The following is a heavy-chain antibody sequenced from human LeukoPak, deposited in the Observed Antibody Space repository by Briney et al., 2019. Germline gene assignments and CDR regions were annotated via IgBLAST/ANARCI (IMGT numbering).Heavy chain of an antibody. V-gene: IGHV3-11*06. Sequence: GGSLRLSCAASGFTFRDYYMSWIRQAPGKGLEWVSYISSSSSYTNYADSVKGRFTISRDNAKNSLYLQMNSLRAEDTAVYYCARVEGDCGSTSCYLFDYWGQGTLVTVSS. J-gene: IGHJ4*02. CDR1: GFTFRDYY. CDR2: ISSSSSYT. D-gene: IGHD2-2*01. CDR3: ARVEGDCGSTSCYLFDY.